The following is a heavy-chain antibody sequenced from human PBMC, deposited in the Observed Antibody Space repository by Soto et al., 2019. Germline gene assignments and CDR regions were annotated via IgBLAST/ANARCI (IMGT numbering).Heavy chain of an antibody. V-gene: IGHV4-59*08. Sequence: PSETLSLTCTVSGGSISSYYWSWIRQPPGKGLEWVGYISYSGNTNYNPSLKSRITISLDTSKNQNSLKLRSVTAADTAVYYCASSASRLLGYWYFDIWGRGTLVTVSS. J-gene: IGHJ2*01. CDR2: ISYSGNT. CDR1: GGSISSYY. D-gene: IGHD2-21*01. CDR3: ASSASRLLGYWYFDI.